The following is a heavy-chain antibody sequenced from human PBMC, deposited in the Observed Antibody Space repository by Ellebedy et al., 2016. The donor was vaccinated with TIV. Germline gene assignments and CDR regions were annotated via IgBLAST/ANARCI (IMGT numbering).Heavy chain of an antibody. D-gene: IGHD3-10*01. J-gene: IGHJ6*02. V-gene: IGHV3-30-3*01. CDR3: ARGFRFGMDV. CDR1: GFTFNNYA. Sequence: GESLKISCAASGFTFNNYAMHWVRQAPGKGLEWVAVLSFDGSSEFYADSVKGRFTISRDNSMNTLYLEMNSLRAEDTAVYYCARGFRFGMDVWGQGTTVTVSS. CDR2: LSFDGSSE.